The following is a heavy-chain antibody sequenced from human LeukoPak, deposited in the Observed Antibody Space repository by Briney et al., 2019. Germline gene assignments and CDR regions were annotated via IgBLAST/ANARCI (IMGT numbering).Heavy chain of an antibody. V-gene: IGHV3-53*01. Sequence: PGGSLRLSCAASGFTVSSNYMSWVRQAPGKGLEWVSVIYSGGSTYYADSVKGRFTIPRDNSKNTLYLQMNSLRAEDTAVYYCARVSYSSSWYGYYFDYWGQGTLVTVSS. CDR2: IYSGGST. D-gene: IGHD6-13*01. CDR1: GFTVSSNY. CDR3: ARVSYSSSWYGYYFDY. J-gene: IGHJ4*02.